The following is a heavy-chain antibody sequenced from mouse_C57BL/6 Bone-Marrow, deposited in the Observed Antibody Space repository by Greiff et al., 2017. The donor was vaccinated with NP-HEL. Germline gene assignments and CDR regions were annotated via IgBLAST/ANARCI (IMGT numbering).Heavy chain of an antibody. D-gene: IGHD3-2*02. CDR3: ARSEHSSGRLYAMDY. CDR1: GYTFTSYG. CDR2: IYPRSGNT. Sequence: QVQLQQSGAELARPGASVKLSCKASGYTFTSYGISWVKQSTGQGLEWIGEIYPRSGNTYYNEKFKGKATLTADKSSSTAYMELRSLTSEDSAVYFCARSEHSSGRLYAMDYWGQGTSVTVSS. V-gene: IGHV1-81*01. J-gene: IGHJ4*01.